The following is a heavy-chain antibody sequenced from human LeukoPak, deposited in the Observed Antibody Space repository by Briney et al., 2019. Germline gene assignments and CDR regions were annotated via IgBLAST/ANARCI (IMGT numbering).Heavy chain of an antibody. V-gene: IGHV3-30-3*01. CDR3: ARDWYDSSGYLVY. D-gene: IGHD3-22*01. CDR1: GFTFSSYA. CDR2: ISYDGSNK. J-gene: IGHJ4*02. Sequence: GGSLRLSCAASGFTFSSYAMHWVRQAPGKGLEWVAVISYDGSNKYYADSVKGRFTISRDNSKNTLYLQMNSLRAEDTAVYYCARDWYDSSGYLVYWGQGTLVTVSS.